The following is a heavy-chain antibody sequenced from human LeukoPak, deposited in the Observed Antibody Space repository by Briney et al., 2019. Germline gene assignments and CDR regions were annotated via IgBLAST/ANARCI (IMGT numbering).Heavy chain of an antibody. V-gene: IGHV1-46*01. CDR2: INPTGGDT. D-gene: IGHD1-26*01. Sequence: ASVKVSCKASGYIFITYYIHWVRQAPGQGLEWMGVINPTGGDTSYAQQFQGRVTMTGDTSTSTVYMELSSLRFEDTAVYYCVRGLLAGYDYWGQGTLVTVSS. J-gene: IGHJ4*02. CDR3: VRGLLAGYDY. CDR1: GYIFITYY.